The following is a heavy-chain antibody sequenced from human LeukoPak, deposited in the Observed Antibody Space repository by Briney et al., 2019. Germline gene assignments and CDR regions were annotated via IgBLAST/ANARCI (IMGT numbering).Heavy chain of an antibody. Sequence: ASVKVSCKASGYTFTGYYMHWVRQAPGQGLEWMGWINPNSGGTNYAQKFQGRVTMTRDTSISTAYMELRSLKSDDTAMYYCARGGDYDYGDYYFDYWGQGTLVTVSS. J-gene: IGHJ4*02. CDR1: GYTFTGYY. CDR3: ARGGDYDYGDYYFDY. D-gene: IGHD4-17*01. V-gene: IGHV1-2*02. CDR2: INPNSGGT.